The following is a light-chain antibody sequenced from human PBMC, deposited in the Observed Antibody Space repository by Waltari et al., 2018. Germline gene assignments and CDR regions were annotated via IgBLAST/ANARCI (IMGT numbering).Light chain of an antibody. CDR1: QSISTW. J-gene: IGKJ2*01. V-gene: IGKV1-5*03. CDR3: QQYNSPFA. Sequence: DIRMTQSPSTLSASVGDRVTITCRASQSISTWLAWYQQQPGKAPKLLIYKASNLESGVPSRFSGSGSGTEFTLTISSPQPDDFATYYCQQYNSPFAFGQGTKVQIK. CDR2: KAS.